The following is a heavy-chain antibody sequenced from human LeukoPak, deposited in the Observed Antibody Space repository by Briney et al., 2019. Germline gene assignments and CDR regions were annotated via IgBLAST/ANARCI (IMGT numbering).Heavy chain of an antibody. CDR1: GFTFSGYS. J-gene: IGHJ4*02. Sequence: PGGSLRLSCAASGFTFSGYSMNWVRQAPGKGLEWVSSINTRSYIYSADSVKGRFTISRDNDKNSVYLQMNSLRAEDTAVYYCAREGGYCYGASCRFFDSWGQGTLLTVSS. V-gene: IGHV3-21*01. D-gene: IGHD2-15*01. CDR2: INTRSYI. CDR3: AREGGYCYGASCRFFDS.